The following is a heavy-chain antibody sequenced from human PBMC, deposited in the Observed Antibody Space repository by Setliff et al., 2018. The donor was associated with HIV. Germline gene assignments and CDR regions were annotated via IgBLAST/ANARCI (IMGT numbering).Heavy chain of an antibody. CDR3: ATTHYDSSGYYYREGAFDI. Sequence: PGGSLRLSCAASGFTFSTYSMNWVRQAPGKGLEWVSSISSSSSYIYYADSVKGRFTISRDNAKKSLYLQMNSLRAEDTAVYYCATTHYDSSGYYYREGAFDIWGQGTMVTVSS. CDR2: ISSSSSYI. CDR1: GFTFSTYS. V-gene: IGHV3-21*01. J-gene: IGHJ3*02. D-gene: IGHD3-22*01.